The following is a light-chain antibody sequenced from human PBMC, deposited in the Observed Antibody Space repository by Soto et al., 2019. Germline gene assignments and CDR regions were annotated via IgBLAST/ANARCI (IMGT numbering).Light chain of an antibody. J-gene: IGKJ1*01. Sequence: IVMTQSPATLSVAPGERATLSCRASQTIGTNLAWYQQKPGQPPRLLFFGASTRVTGVPARFSGSGSGTEFTLTISILQSEDFAVYYCQQLDNGPPVWPFGQGTKVEVK. CDR1: QTIGTN. CDR3: QQLDNGPPVWP. V-gene: IGKV3-15*01. CDR2: GAS.